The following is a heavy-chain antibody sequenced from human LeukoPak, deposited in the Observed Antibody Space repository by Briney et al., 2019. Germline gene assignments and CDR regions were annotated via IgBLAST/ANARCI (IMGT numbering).Heavy chain of an antibody. D-gene: IGHD1-26*01. Sequence: GGSLRLSCAASGFTFSSYGMHWVRQAPGKGLEWVAFIRYDGSNKYYADSVKGRFTISRDNSKNTLYLQMNSLRAEDTAVYYCARGRELWQRFNWFDPWGQGTLVTVSS. CDR2: IRYDGSNK. CDR3: ARGRELWQRFNWFDP. J-gene: IGHJ5*02. V-gene: IGHV3-30*02. CDR1: GFTFSSYG.